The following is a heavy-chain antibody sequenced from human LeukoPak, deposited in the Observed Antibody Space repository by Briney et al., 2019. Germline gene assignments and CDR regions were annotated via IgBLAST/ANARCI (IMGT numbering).Heavy chain of an antibody. CDR2: ISSSSTI. D-gene: IGHD3-22*01. J-gene: IGHJ3*02. V-gene: IGHV3-48*02. CDR1: GFTFSSYS. Sequence: GGSLRLSCAASGFTFSSYSMNWVRQAPGKGLEWVSYISSSSTIYYADSVKGRFTISRDNAKNSLYLQMNSLRDEDTAVYYCARDYYDSSGYYQGAFDIWGQGTMVTVSS. CDR3: ARDYYDSSGYYQGAFDI.